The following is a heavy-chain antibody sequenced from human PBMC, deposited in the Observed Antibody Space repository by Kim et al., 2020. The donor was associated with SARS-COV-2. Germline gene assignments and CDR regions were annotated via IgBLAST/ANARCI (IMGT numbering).Heavy chain of an antibody. CDR3: ARDMRTNDFWSGYYPDYYYYGMDV. Sequence: GGSLRLSCAASGFTFSSYWMSWVRQAPGKGLEWVANIKQDGSEKYYVDSVKGRFTISRDNAKNSLYLQMNSLRAEDMAVYYCARDMRTNDFWSGYYPDYYYYGMDVWGQGTTVTVSS. J-gene: IGHJ6*02. CDR2: IKQDGSEK. CDR1: GFTFSSYW. D-gene: IGHD3-3*01. V-gene: IGHV3-7*03.